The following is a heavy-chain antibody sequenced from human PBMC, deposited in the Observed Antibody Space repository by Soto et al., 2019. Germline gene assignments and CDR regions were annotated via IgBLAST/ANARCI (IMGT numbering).Heavy chain of an antibody. D-gene: IGHD6-19*01. V-gene: IGHV2-5*02. CDR2: IYWDDDK. CDR3: AHGLPPRGIEGAGRDWFDP. J-gene: IGHJ5*02. Sequence: QITLKESGPTLVKPTQTLTLTCTFSGFSLSTSGVGVGWIRQPPGKALEWLALIYWDDDKRYSPSLKSRLTITTDPPKNRGVLPRTTVDPVDTATFYCAHGLPPRGIEGAGRDWFDPWGKGTLVPVSS. CDR1: GFSLSTSGVG.